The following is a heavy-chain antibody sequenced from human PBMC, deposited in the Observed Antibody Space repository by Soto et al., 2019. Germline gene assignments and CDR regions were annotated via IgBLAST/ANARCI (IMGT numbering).Heavy chain of an antibody. D-gene: IGHD6-13*01. J-gene: IGHJ1*01. CDR1: GFTFSSYG. V-gene: IGHV3-30*18. CDR3: AKTRYGAAAGTGYFQH. Sequence: QVQLVESGGGVVQPGRSLRLSCAASGFTFSSYGMHWVRQAPGKGLEWVAVISYDGSNKYYADSVKGRFTISRDNSKNTLYLQMNSLRAEDTAVYYCAKTRYGAAAGTGYFQHWGHGTLVTVSS. CDR2: ISYDGSNK.